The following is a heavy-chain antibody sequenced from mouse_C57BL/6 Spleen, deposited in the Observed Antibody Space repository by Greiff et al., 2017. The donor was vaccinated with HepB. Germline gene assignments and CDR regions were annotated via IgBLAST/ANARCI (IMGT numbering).Heavy chain of an antibody. CDR2: IYPSDSET. J-gene: IGHJ3*01. D-gene: IGHD2-5*01. Sequence: VQLQQPGAELVRPGSSVKLSCKASGYTFTSYWMDWVKQRPGQGLEWIGNIYPSDSETHYNQKFKDKATLTVDKSSSTAYMQLSSLTSEDSAVYYCARRGSNYVGFAYWGQGTLVTVSA. V-gene: IGHV1-61*01. CDR3: ARRGSNYVGFAY. CDR1: GYTFTSYW.